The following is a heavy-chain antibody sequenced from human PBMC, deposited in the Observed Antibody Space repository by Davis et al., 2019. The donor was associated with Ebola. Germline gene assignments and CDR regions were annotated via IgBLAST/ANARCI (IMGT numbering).Heavy chain of an antibody. D-gene: IGHD3-22*01. Sequence: SETLSLTCAVSGDSISSRNWWSWVRQFPGKGLEWIGEIYHSGSTNYNPSLKSRVTISLDKSKNQFSLKLSSVTAADTAVYYCARDNDTTEDGYYGMDVWGKGTTVTVSS. CDR2: IYHSGST. J-gene: IGHJ6*04. V-gene: IGHV4-4*02. CDR1: GDSISSRNW. CDR3: ARDNDTTEDGYYGMDV.